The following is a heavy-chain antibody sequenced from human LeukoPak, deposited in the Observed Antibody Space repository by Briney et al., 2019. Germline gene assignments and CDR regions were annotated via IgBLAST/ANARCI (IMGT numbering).Heavy chain of an antibody. CDR2: ISGSGGST. J-gene: IGHJ4*02. CDR1: GFTFSSYA. CDR3: AKGAIPDPLYYFDY. D-gene: IGHD2-2*02. Sequence: GGSLRLSCAASGFTFSSYAMGWVRQAPGKGLEWVSAISGSGGSTYYADSVKGRFTISRDNSKTTLYLQMNSLRAEDTAVYYCAKGAIPDPLYYFDYWGQGTLVTVSS. V-gene: IGHV3-23*01.